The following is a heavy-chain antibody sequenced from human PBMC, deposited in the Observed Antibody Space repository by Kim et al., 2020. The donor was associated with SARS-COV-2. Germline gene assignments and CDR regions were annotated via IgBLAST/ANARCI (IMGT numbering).Heavy chain of an antibody. D-gene: IGHD3-22*01. V-gene: IGHV4-31*02. Sequence: SRKSRVTISVDTSKNQFSLKLSSVTAADTAVYYCARTRITMIVVVTHFDCWGQGTLVTVSS. J-gene: IGHJ4*02. CDR3: ARTRITMIVVVTHFDC.